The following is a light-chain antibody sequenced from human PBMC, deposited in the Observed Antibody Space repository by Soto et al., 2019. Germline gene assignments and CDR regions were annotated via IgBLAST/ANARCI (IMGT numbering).Light chain of an antibody. CDR1: SSDVGGYNY. V-gene: IGLV2-14*01. J-gene: IGLJ1*01. Sequence: QSALTQPASVSGSPGQSITISCTGTSSDVGGYNYVSWYQQHPGKAPKLMIYEVSNRPSGVSNRFSGSKSGNTASLTISGLQAEDEADYYCSSYTSSSIDYVFRTGPKLTVL. CDR2: EVS. CDR3: SSYTSSSIDYV.